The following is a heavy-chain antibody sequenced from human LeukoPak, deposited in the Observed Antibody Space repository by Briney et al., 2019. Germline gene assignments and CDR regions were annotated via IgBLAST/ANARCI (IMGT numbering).Heavy chain of an antibody. CDR3: ARALKAFDC. J-gene: IGHJ4*02. Sequence: GGSLRLSCAASGGTFSSYNMHWVRQAPGKGLEWVSSISSGGHYIYYADSVKGRFTISRDNAKNSLYLQVNSLRAEDTAVYYCARALKAFDCWGPGTLVTVSS. V-gene: IGHV3-21*01. CDR2: ISSGGHYI. CDR1: GGTFSSYN.